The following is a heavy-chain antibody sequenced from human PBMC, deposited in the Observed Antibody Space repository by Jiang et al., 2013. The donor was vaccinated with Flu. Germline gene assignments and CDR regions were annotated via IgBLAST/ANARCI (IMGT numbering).Heavy chain of an antibody. Sequence: KPTQTLTLTCTFSGFSLSTSGVGVGWIRQPPGKALEWLTLIYWNDDKRYSPSLKSRLTITKDTSKNQVVLTMTNMDPVDTATYYCAHMGEGYCSGGSCYSGWFDPWGQGTLVTVSS. CDR1: GFSLSTSGVG. V-gene: IGHV2-5*01. CDR2: IYWNDDK. CDR3: AHMGEGYCSGGSCYSGWFDP. D-gene: IGHD2-15*01. J-gene: IGHJ5*02.